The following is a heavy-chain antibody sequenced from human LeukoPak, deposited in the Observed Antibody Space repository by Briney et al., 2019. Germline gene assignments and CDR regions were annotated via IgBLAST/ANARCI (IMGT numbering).Heavy chain of an antibody. V-gene: IGHV3-21*01. J-gene: IGHJ6*03. Sequence: PGGSLRLSCAASGFTFSSYSMNWVRQAPGKGLEWVSSISSSSSYIYYADSVKGRFTISRDNAKNSLYLQMNSLRAEDTAVYYCARDGGSQGYYYYYMDVWGKGTTVTVSS. D-gene: IGHD3-16*01. CDR2: ISSSSSYI. CDR3: ARDGGSQGYYYYYMDV. CDR1: GFTFSSYS.